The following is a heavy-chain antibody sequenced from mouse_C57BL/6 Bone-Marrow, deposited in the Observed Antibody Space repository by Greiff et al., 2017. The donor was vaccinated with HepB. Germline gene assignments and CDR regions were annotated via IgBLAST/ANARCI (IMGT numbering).Heavy chain of an antibody. CDR3: ARDEGNDYDAWFAY. D-gene: IGHD2-4*01. CDR2: ISYSGST. CDR1: GYSITSGYD. V-gene: IGHV3-1*01. J-gene: IGHJ3*01. Sequence: EVQLVESGPGMVKPSQSLSLTCTVTGYSITSGYDWHWIRHFPGNKLEWMGYISYSGSTNYNPSLKSRISITHDTSKNHFFLKLNSVTTEDTATYYCARDEGNDYDAWFAYWGQGTLVTVSA.